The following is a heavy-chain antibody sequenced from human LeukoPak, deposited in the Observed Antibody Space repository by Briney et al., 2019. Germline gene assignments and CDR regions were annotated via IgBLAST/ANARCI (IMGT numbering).Heavy chain of an antibody. CDR2: IYISGDT. CDR3: AKDDWELLWIGNY. D-gene: IGHD1-26*01. V-gene: IGHV4-4*07. CDR1: GGSISNYY. Sequence: SETLSLTCTVSGGSISNYYRSWIRQPAGQRLEWIGRIYISGDTNYNPSLKSRVTMSVDTSKNQFSLRLKSVTAADTAVYYCAKDDWELLWIGNYWGQGTLVTVSS. J-gene: IGHJ4*02.